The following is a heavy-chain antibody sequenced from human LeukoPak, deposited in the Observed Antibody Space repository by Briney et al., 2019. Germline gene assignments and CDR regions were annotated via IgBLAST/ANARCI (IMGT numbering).Heavy chain of an antibody. CDR3: ARYVVTTGEIFDY. Sequence: GGSLRLSCAASGFTFINFWMNWVRQAPGKGLEWVANIKQDGSEKYYMDSVKGRFTISRDNAKNSLYLQMNSLRAEDTAVYYCARYVVTTGEIFDYWGQGTLVTVSS. J-gene: IGHJ4*02. CDR1: GFTFINFW. CDR2: IKQDGSEK. V-gene: IGHV3-7*01. D-gene: IGHD2-21*02.